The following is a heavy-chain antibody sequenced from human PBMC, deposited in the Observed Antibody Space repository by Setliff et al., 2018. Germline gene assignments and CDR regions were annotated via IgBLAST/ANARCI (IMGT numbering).Heavy chain of an antibody. CDR3: ASAPPGELHLGY. CDR2: IIPIFGTA. Sequence: SVKVSCKASGGTFSISSISWVRQAPGQGLEWMGNIIPIFGTADYPQNFQGRVTITADASSTTAYMELRSLRSGDTAVYYCASAPPGELHLGYWGQGTLVTVSS. J-gene: IGHJ4*02. V-gene: IGHV1-69*13. CDR1: GGTFSISS. D-gene: IGHD1-26*01.